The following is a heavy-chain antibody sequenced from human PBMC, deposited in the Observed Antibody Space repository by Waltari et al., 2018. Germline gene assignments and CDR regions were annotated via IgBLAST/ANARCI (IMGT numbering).Heavy chain of an antibody. J-gene: IGHJ4*02. CDR1: AFTYRTSI. CDR2: MSYDGFSK. D-gene: IGHD2-15*01. CDR3: GREGGTSGYSGYLDT. Sequence: QVQLVESGGVVVQPGRSLRLSCAAPAFTYRTSIIHWVRQAPCKGLEWVGAMSYDGFSKYYADSVKGRFSIGRDDSQNTVYLQANSLTTEDTAVYYCGREGGTSGYSGYLDTWGQGTLVTVSS. V-gene: IGHV3-30*06.